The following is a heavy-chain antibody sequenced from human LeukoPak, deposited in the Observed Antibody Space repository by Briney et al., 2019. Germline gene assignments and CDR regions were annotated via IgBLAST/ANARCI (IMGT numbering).Heavy chain of an antibody. CDR2: IYYSGST. Sequence: SETLSLTCTVSGGSISSGGYYWSWIRQHPGKGLEWIGYIYYSGSTYYNPSLKSRLTISVDTSKNQFSLRLSSVTAADTAVYYCARAHCGGDCYYNWLDPWGQGTLVTVSS. CDR3: ARAHCGGDCYYNWLDP. D-gene: IGHD2-21*02. V-gene: IGHV4-30-4*08. CDR1: GGSISSGGYY. J-gene: IGHJ5*02.